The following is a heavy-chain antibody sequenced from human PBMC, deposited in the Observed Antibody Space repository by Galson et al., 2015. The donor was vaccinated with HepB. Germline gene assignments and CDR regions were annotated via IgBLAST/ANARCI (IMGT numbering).Heavy chain of an antibody. CDR2: INEDGSVQ. D-gene: IGHD2-2*01. CDR1: GLTFSRYW. V-gene: IGHV3-7*01. CDR3: ARDSSPYCDSSTCYDALDI. Sequence: SLRLSCAASGLTFSRYWMTWVRQAPGKGLEWVANINEDGSVQHYVDSVKGRFTISRDNAKKSLFLQMNSLRAEDTAVYYCARDSSPYCDSSTCYDALDIWGQGTMVTVSS. J-gene: IGHJ3*02.